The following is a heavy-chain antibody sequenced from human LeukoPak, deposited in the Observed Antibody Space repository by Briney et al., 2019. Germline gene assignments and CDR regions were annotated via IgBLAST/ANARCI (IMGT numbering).Heavy chain of an antibody. D-gene: IGHD3-22*01. CDR3: ASDGYYYDLEV. J-gene: IGHJ3*01. CDR2: IKQDGSEK. Sequence: GGSLRLSCAASGFTFSSYWMTWVRQAPGKGLEWVANIKQDGSEKYYVDSVKGRFTISRDNAKNSLSLQMNSLRAEDTAVYYCASDGYYYDLEVWGQGTMVTVS. CDR1: GFTFSSYW. V-gene: IGHV3-7*01.